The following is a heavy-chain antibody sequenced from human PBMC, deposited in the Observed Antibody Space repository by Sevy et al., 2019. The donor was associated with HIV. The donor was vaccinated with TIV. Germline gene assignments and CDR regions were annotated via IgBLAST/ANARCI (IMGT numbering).Heavy chain of an antibody. Sequence: GGSLRLSCAASGFTFNNFNMNWVRQAPGKGLQWVSSISGSSNYIYYAESLKGRFIISRDNVKDTVFLQMNGLSADDTAVYYCARGPPDGSYDYFDSWGQGTLVTVSS. CDR1: GFTFNNFN. D-gene: IGHD1-26*01. CDR3: ARGPPDGSYDYFDS. CDR2: ISGSSNYI. J-gene: IGHJ4*02. V-gene: IGHV3-21*06.